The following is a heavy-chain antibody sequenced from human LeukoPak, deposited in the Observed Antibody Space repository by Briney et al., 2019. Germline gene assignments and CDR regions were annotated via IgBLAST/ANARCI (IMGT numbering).Heavy chain of an antibody. J-gene: IGHJ4*02. D-gene: IGHD3-22*01. CDR1: GFSFSNYA. CDR2: ISGSGGST. V-gene: IGHV3-23*01. CDR3: AKSSYYDASGYYREYYFDS. Sequence: QTGESLRLSCVPSGFSFSNYAMSWVRQAPGKGLEWVSSISGSGGSTHYVDSVKGRFTISRDKTKNTLYLQMNSLRAEDTAVYYCAKSSYYDASGYYREYYFDSWGQGTLVTVSS.